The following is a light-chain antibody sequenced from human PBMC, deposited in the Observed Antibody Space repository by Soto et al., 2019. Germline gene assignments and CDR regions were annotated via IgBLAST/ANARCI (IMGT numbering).Light chain of an antibody. V-gene: IGLV2-11*01. CDR2: DVN. CDR3: CSHAGSYTYV. Sequence: QSALTQPRSVSGSPGQSVTISCTGTSSDVGAYNYVSWYQQHPGKAPKVMIYDVNKRPSGVPDRFSGSKSANTASLTISGLQAEDEADYYCCSHAGSYTYVFGTGTKVTVL. J-gene: IGLJ1*01. CDR1: SSDVGAYNY.